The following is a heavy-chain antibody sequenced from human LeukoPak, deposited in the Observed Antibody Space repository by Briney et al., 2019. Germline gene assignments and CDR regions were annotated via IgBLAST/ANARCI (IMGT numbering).Heavy chain of an antibody. J-gene: IGHJ4*02. D-gene: IGHD5-12*01. CDR2: IKQDGSEI. V-gene: IGHV3-7*01. Sequence: PGGSLRLSCAASGFTFSNYWMGWVRQGPGKGLEWVANIKQDGSEIYYVDSVKGRFTISRDTAKDSLYLQMNSLRAEDTAVYYCASDRGHSGYDLYDYWGQGTLVTVSS. CDR3: ASDRGHSGYDLYDY. CDR1: GFTFSNYW.